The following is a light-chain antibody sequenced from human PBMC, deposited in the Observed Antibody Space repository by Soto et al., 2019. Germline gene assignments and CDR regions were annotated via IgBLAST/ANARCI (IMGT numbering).Light chain of an antibody. CDR2: LNSDGSH. CDR3: QTWGTGMV. CDR1: SGHSTYA. V-gene: IGLV4-69*01. J-gene: IGLJ2*01. Sequence: QPVLTQSPSASASLGASVKLTCTLSSGHSTYAIAWHQQQPEKGPRYLMKLNSDGSHSRGGGIPDRFSGSSSGAERYLTISGLQSEDEADYYCQTWGTGMVFGGGTKLTVL.